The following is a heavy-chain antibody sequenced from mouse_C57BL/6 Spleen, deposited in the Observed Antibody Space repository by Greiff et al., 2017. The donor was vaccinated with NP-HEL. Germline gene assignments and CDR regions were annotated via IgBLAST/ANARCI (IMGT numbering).Heavy chain of an antibody. CDR2: ISSGSSTI. Sequence: EVQGVESGGGLVKPGGSLKLSCAASGFTFSDYGMHWVRQAPEKGLEWVAYISSGSSTIYYADTVKGRFTISRDNAKNTLFLQMTSLRSEDTAMYYCARKDYGRHYYAMDYWGQGTSVTVSS. V-gene: IGHV5-17*01. CDR1: GFTFSDYG. J-gene: IGHJ4*01. D-gene: IGHD1-1*01. CDR3: ARKDYGRHYYAMDY.